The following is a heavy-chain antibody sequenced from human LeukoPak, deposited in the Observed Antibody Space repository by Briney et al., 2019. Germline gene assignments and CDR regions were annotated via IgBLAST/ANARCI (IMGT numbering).Heavy chain of an antibody. V-gene: IGHV3-21*01. CDR3: TRDPRHFDS. J-gene: IGHJ5*01. D-gene: IGHD6-6*01. Sequence: GGSLRLSCAVSGFTFSRYTMNWVRQVPGKGLEWVSCISGGSGSSSYIYYADSVKGRFTISRDNAKNSLYLQMSSLRVEDTAVYYCTRDPRHFDSCGQGTLVTVSS. CDR1: GFTFSRYT. CDR2: ISGGSGSSSYI.